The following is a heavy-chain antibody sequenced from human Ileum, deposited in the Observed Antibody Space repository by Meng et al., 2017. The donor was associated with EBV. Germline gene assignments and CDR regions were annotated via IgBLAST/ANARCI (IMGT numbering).Heavy chain of an antibody. CDR2: IYHSWST. CDR3: ARVGQWLPIDY. D-gene: IGHD6-19*01. Sequence: QQDPGPRLGGPAGSTVVTCAVSGGSIRSSNWWRWVRQPPGKGLEWIGEIYHSWSTNYNPSLKSRVTMSVDKSKNQFSLNLSSVTAADTAVYYCARVGQWLPIDYWGQGTLVTVSS. CDR1: GGSIRSSNW. J-gene: IGHJ4*02. V-gene: IGHV4-4*02.